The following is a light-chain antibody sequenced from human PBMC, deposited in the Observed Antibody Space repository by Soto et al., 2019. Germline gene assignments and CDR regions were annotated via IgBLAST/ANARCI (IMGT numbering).Light chain of an antibody. CDR3: QSWDTSLSGSV. CDR1: SSNIGAGYD. CDR2: GNT. V-gene: IGLV1-40*01. J-gene: IGLJ2*01. Sequence: QSVLTQPPSVSGAPGQRVTISCTESSSNIGAGYDVNWYQQLPGTAPKLLIYGNTNRPSGVPDRFSGSKSGTSGSLAISGLQTEDEAEYYCQSWDTSLSGSVFGGGTKLTVL.